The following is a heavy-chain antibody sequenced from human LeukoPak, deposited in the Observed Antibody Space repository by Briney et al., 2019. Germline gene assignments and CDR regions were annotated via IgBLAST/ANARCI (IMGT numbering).Heavy chain of an antibody. Sequence: SETLSLTCAVSGGSISSGDYSWSWIRQPPGKGLEWIGYIYYSGSSYNSPSLQSRVTISVDRSRNQFSLKLSSVTAADTAVYYCAREGTNYAFDYWGQGTLVTVSS. CDR1: GGSISSGDYS. J-gene: IGHJ4*02. CDR2: IYYSGSS. CDR3: AREGTNYAFDY. V-gene: IGHV4-30-2*01. D-gene: IGHD1-7*01.